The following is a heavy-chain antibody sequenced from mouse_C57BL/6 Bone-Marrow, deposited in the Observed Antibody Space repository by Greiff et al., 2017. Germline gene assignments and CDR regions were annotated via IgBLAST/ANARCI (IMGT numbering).Heavy chain of an antibody. Sequence: VQLQQSGAELARPGASVKLSCKASGYTFTSYGISWVKQRTGQGLEWIGEIYPRSGNTYYNEKFKGKATLTADKSSSTAYMELRSLTSEDSAVYFSARERAYYSNQYAMDYWGQGTSVTVSS. D-gene: IGHD2-5*01. V-gene: IGHV1-81*01. J-gene: IGHJ4*01. CDR3: ARERAYYSNQYAMDY. CDR1: GYTFTSYG. CDR2: IYPRSGNT.